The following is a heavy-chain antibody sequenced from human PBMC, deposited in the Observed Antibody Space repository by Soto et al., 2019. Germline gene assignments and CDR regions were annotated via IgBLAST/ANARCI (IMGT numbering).Heavy chain of an antibody. CDR3: ARVFGWYGSDY. CDR1: GGSISSYY. V-gene: IGHV4-59*08. D-gene: IGHD6-19*01. J-gene: IGHJ4*02. CDR2: VFYPEST. Sequence: QVQLQESGPRLVKPSETLSLTCTVSGGSISSYYWTWIRQPPGKGLEWIGYVFYPESTYYNPSLKSRVTISLDTSNNQFSLKLTSVTAADTAMYYCARVFGWYGSDYWGQGTLVTVSS.